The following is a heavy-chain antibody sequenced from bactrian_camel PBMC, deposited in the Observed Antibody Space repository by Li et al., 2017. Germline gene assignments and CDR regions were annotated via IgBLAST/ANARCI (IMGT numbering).Heavy chain of an antibody. Sequence: QVQLVESGGGSVQAGGSLRLSCAFSGYVSNTICLGWFRQSPGKARDGVAAVDSDDSASYAESVKGRFSISKDKVENIVYLQMNSLEFDDTAMYYCAAKSWFGCTLGHSTFSSWGQGTQV. CDR3: AAKSWFGCTLGHSTFSS. CDR2: VDSDDSA. CDR1: GYVSNTIC. V-gene: IGHV3S53*01. J-gene: IGHJ6*01. D-gene: IGHD5*01.